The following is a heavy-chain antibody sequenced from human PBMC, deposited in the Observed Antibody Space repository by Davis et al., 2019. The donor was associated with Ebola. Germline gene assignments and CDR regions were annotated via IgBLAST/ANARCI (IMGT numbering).Heavy chain of an antibody. V-gene: IGHV4-59*01. CDR3: ARANSGYDYALDY. CDR2: IYYSGST. CDR1: GGSISSYY. Sequence: SETLSLTCTVSGGSISSYYWSWTRQPPGKGLEWIGYIYYSGSTNYNPSLKSRVTISVDTSKNQFSLKLSSVTAADTAVYYCARANSGYDYALDYWGQGTLVTVSS. D-gene: IGHD5-12*01. J-gene: IGHJ4*02.